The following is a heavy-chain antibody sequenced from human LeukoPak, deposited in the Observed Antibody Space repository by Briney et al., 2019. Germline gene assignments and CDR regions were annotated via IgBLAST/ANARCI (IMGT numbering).Heavy chain of an antibody. J-gene: IGHJ6*03. D-gene: IGHD5-12*01. V-gene: IGHV1-69*05. CDR2: IIPIFGTA. CDR3: ARTVANYYYYYMDV. Sequence: SVKVSCRASGGTFSSYAISWVRQAPGQGLEWMGGIIPIFGTANYAQKFQGRVTITTDESTSTAYMELSSLRSEDTAVYYCARTVANYYYYYMDVWGKGTTVTVSS. CDR1: GGTFSSYA.